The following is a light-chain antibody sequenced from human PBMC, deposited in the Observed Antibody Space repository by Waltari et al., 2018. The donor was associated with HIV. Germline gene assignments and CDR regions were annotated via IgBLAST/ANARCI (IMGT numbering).Light chain of an antibody. V-gene: IGKV4-1*01. J-gene: IGKJ4*01. Sequence: DIVMTQSPYSLAVSLGERATITCMSSRTVFYTFNYLAWYQQKRGQAPKVIIYRASTRALGVSDRFSGSGSGTNFSLTISSLQAGDLAIYYCQQYFSLPFTFGGGTKVEIK. CDR3: QQYFSLPFT. CDR2: RAS. CDR1: RTVFYTFNY.